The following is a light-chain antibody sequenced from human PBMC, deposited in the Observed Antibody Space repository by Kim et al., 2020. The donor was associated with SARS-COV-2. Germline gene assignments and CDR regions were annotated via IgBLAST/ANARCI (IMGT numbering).Light chain of an antibody. CDR2: AAS. Sequence: AIRMTQSPSSFSASTGDRVTITCRASQGISSYLAWYQQKPGKAPKLLIYAASTLQSGVPSRFSSSGSGTDFTLTISCLQSEDFATYYCQQYYSYPLTFGGGTKLEI. V-gene: IGKV1-8*01. J-gene: IGKJ4*01. CDR3: QQYYSYPLT. CDR1: QGISSY.